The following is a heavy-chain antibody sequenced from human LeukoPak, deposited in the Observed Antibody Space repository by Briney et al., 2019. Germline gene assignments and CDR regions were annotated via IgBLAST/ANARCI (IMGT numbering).Heavy chain of an antibody. D-gene: IGHD3-22*01. J-gene: IGHJ5*02. V-gene: IGHV1-18*04. Sequence: ASVKVSCKASGYTFTGYYMHWARQAPGQGLEWMGWISAYNGNTNYAQKLQGRVTMTTDTSTSTAYMELRSLRSDDTAVYYCARDTYYYDSSGYSGWFDPWGQGTLVTVSS. CDR1: GYTFTGYY. CDR2: ISAYNGNT. CDR3: ARDTYYYDSSGYSGWFDP.